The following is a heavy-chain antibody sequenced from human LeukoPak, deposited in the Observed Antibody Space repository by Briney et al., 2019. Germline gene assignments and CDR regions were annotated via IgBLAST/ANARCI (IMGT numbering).Heavy chain of an antibody. CDR3: ARAGMVRGVTIMDYFDY. D-gene: IGHD3-10*01. V-gene: IGHV3-7*01. Sequence: GGSLRLSCAASGFTFSSYWMSWVRQAPGKGLEWVTNIKQDGSEKYYVDSVKGRFTISRDNAKNSLYLQMNSLRAEDTAVYYCARAGMVRGVTIMDYFDYWGQGTLVTVSS. CDR1: GFTFSSYW. J-gene: IGHJ4*02. CDR2: IKQDGSEK.